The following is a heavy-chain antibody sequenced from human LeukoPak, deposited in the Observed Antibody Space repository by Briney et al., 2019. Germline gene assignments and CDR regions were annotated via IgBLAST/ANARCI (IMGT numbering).Heavy chain of an antibody. CDR3: ARHSAARSFDY. CDR2: IYHSGST. Sequence: PSETLSLTCAVSGYSLSSGYYWGWIRQPPGKGLEWIGSIYHSGSTYYNPSLKSRVTISVDTSKNQFSLKLSSVTAADTAVYYCARHSAARSFDYWGQGTLVTVSS. J-gene: IGHJ4*02. D-gene: IGHD6-6*01. CDR1: GYSLSSGYY. V-gene: IGHV4-38-2*01.